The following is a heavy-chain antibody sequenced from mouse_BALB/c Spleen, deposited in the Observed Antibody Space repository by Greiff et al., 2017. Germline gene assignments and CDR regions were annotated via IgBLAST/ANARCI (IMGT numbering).Heavy chain of an antibody. V-gene: IGHV5-6-5*01. CDR2: ISSGGST. D-gene: IGHD4-1*01. CDR1: GFTFSSYA. Sequence: EVQGVESGGGLVKPGGSLKLSCAASGFTFSSYAMSWVRQTPEKRLEWVASISSGGSTYYPDSVKGRFTISRDNARNILYLQMSSLRSEDTAMYYCARGRWEYYFDYWGQGTTLTVSS. CDR3: ARGRWEYYFDY. J-gene: IGHJ2*01.